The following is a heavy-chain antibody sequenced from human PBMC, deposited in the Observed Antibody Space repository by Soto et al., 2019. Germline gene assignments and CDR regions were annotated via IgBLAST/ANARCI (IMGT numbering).Heavy chain of an antibody. Sequence: PGGSLSLSCAASGFTFSNYDMHWFRQAPGKGLEWVAVISYDGSNTYYADSVKGRFTISRDNSKNTLSLRMDSLRADDTAVYFCARRPVTYYFDYWGQGT. J-gene: IGHJ4*02. CDR1: GFTFSNYD. CDR3: ARRPVTYYFDY. CDR2: ISYDGSNT. D-gene: IGHD4-17*01. V-gene: IGHV3-30-3*01.